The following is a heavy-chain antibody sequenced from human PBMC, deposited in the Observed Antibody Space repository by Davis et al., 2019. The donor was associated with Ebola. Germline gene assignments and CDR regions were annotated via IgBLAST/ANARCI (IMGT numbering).Heavy chain of an antibody. CDR1: GASINNFF. V-gene: IGHV4-59*01. D-gene: IGHD3-3*01. Sequence: SETLSLTCTVSGASINNFFWTWIRQPPGKGLEWLRSVLHTVNTYFHPSLESRVPISVDTSKKQFSLGLSSVTAADTAVYFCARGEWGYFYKYALDYWGQGVAVTVSS. CDR3: ARGEWGYFYKYALDY. J-gene: IGHJ4*02. CDR2: VLHTVNT.